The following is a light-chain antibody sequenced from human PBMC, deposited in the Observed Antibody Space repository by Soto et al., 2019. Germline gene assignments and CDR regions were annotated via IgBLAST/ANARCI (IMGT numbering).Light chain of an antibody. J-gene: IGLJ2*01. CDR3: QSWGSGAVV. Sequence: QLVLTQSPSASASLGASVKLTCTLSSGHSNYAIAWHQQQPEKGPRYLMKLNSDGSHSKGDGIPDRFSGSSSGAERYLTISRLQSEDEADYYCQSWGSGAVVFGGGTKLTVL. V-gene: IGLV4-69*01. CDR2: LNSDGSH. CDR1: SGHSNYA.